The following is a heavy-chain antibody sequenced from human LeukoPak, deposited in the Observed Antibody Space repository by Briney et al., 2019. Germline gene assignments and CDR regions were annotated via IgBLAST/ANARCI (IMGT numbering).Heavy chain of an antibody. CDR1: GGASSSYY. J-gene: IGHJ4*02. D-gene: IGHD3-16*01. CDR2: IYDSGST. Sequence: PSETLSLTCTVSGGASSSYYWSWIRQPPGKGLEWIGYIYDSGSTNYNPSLKSRVTISVDTSKNQFSLKLTSVTAADTAVYYCARGKWGYHSDSWGQGTLVTVSS. CDR3: ARGKWGYHSDS. V-gene: IGHV4-59*01.